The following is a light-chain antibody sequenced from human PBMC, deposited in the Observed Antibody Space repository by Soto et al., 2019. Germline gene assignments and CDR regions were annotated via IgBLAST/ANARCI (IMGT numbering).Light chain of an antibody. J-gene: IGKJ1*01. CDR3: QQANSVPWT. V-gene: IGKV1-12*01. Sequence: IQMTQSPSSVSASVGDRVILTCRASQRISSWLAWYHQRPGEAPRLLIYATSTLETGVPPRFSGSGSGRDFTLTISSLQPEDLGTCFCQQANSVPWTFRHGTKVEVK. CDR1: QRISSW. CDR2: ATS.